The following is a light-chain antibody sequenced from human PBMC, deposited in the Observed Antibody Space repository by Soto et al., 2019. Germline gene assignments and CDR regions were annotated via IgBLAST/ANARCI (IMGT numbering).Light chain of an antibody. Sequence: EIVMTQSPATLSVSPGARATLSCRASQSVISNLAWYQQKPGQAPRLLIYGASTRATGIPASFSGRGSRPEFTLTTSSLKSDDFAVSYSKQYKNWPNTFGQGTKLDIK. CDR1: QSVISN. V-gene: IGKV3-15*01. J-gene: IGKJ1*01. CDR2: GAS. CDR3: KQYKNWPNT.